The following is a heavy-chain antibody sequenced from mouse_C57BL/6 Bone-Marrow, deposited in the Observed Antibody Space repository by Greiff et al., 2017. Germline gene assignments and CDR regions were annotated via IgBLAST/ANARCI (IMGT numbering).Heavy chain of an antibody. CDR3: ARMMVAWFAY. CDR1: GFTFSSYG. CDR2: ISSGGSYT. V-gene: IGHV5-6*01. J-gene: IGHJ3*01. Sequence: EVQGMESGGDLVKPGGSLKLSCAASGFTFSSYGMSWVRQTPDKRLEWVATISSGGSYTYYPDSVKGRFTISRDNAKNTLYLQMSSLKSEDTAMYYCARMMVAWFAYWGQGTLVTVSA. D-gene: IGHD2-3*01.